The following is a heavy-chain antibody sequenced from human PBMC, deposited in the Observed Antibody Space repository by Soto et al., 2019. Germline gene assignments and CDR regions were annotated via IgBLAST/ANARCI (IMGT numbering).Heavy chain of an antibody. CDR1: GGSISSGDYY. D-gene: IGHD3-10*01. CDR3: ARDPYGSGSYYDY. Sequence: SETLSLTCTVSGGSISSGDYYWSWIHQPPGKGLEWIGYIYYSGSTYYNPSLKSRVTISVDTSKNQFSLKLSSVTAADTAVYYCARDPYGSGSYYDYWGQGTLVTVSS. V-gene: IGHV4-30-4*01. J-gene: IGHJ4*02. CDR2: IYYSGST.